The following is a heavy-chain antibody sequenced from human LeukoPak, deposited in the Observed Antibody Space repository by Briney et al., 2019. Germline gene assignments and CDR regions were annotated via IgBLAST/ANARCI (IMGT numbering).Heavy chain of an antibody. CDR1: GGSFSGYY. CDR2: INHSGST. D-gene: IGHD3-10*01. Sequence: ASETLSLTCAVYGGSFSGYYWSWIRQPPGKGLEWIGEINHSGSTNYNPSLKSRVTISVDTSKNQFSLQLTSVTAVDTAVYYCARDDYRGVTNFDPWGQGTLVTVSS. V-gene: IGHV4-34*01. CDR3: ARDDYRGVTNFDP. J-gene: IGHJ5*02.